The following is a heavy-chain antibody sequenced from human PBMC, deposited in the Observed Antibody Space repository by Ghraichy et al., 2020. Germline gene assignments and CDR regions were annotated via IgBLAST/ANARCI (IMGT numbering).Heavy chain of an antibody. D-gene: IGHD3-22*01. J-gene: IGHJ6*02. Sequence: SETLSLTCTVSGGSISSYYWSWIRQPPGKGLEWIGYIYYSGSTNYNPSLKSRVTISVDTSKNQFSLKLSSVTAADTALYYCARAGYYDSSGYAVPYYYYYYGMDVWGQGTTVTVSS. V-gene: IGHV4-59*01. CDR3: ARAGYYDSSGYAVPYYYYYYGMDV. CDR2: IYYSGST. CDR1: GGSISSYY.